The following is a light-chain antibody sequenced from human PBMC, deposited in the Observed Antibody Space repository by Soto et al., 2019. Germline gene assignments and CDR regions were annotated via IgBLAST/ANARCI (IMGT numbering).Light chain of an antibody. CDR2: DAS. CDR1: QSVGTS. Sequence: EIVLTQSPATLSSSPGERATLSCTASQSVGTSLAWYQQKPGQGPRLLIYDASDRATGTPAKFRGSGSGTDFTLTISNLEPEDFAVYYCQHGSSWPPMYSFGQGTTLEIK. CDR3: QHGSSWPPMYS. J-gene: IGKJ2*03. V-gene: IGKV3-11*01.